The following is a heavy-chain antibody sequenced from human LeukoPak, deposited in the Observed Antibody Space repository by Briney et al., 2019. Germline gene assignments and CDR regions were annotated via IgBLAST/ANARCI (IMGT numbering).Heavy chain of an antibody. Sequence: SETLSLTCAVSGGSISSSNWWSWVRQPPGKGLEWIGEIYHSGSTNYNPSLKSRVTISVDKSKNQFSLKLSSVTAADTAVYYRANLGGRFGEFLIDYWGQGTLVTVSS. J-gene: IGHJ4*02. V-gene: IGHV4-4*02. CDR1: GGSISSSNW. D-gene: IGHD3-10*01. CDR3: ANLGGRFGEFLIDY. CDR2: IYHSGST.